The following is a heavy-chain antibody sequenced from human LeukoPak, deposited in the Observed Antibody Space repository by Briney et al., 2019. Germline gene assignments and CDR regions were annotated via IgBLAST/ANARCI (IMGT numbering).Heavy chain of an antibody. J-gene: IGHJ5*02. CDR3: ARDVPILVPAANWFDP. V-gene: IGHV3-48*03. Sequence: GGSLRLSCAASGFTFSSYEMNWVRQAPGKGLEWVSYISSSGSTIYYADSVKGRFTISRDNAKNTLYLQMNSLRAEDTAVYYCARDVPILVPAANWFDPWGQGTLVTVSS. D-gene: IGHD2-2*01. CDR1: GFTFSSYE. CDR2: ISSSGSTI.